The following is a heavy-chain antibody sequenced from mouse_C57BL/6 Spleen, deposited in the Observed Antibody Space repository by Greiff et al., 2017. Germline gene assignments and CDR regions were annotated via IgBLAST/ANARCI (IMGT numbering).Heavy chain of an antibody. CDR2: IYPGSGST. CDR1: GYTFTSYW. V-gene: IGHV1-55*01. J-gene: IGHJ3*01. Sequence: QVQLQQPGAELVKPGASVKLSCKASGYTFTSYWMTWVKQRPGQGLEWIGDIYPGSGSTNYNEKFKSKATLTVDTSSSTAYMQLSSLTSADSAVXYCARQEGKLVLFAYWGQGTMVTVSA. CDR3: ARQEGKLVLFAY.